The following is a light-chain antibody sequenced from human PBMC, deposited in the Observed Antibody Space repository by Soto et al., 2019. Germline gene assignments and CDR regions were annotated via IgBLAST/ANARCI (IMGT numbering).Light chain of an antibody. Sequence: QSALTQPPSASGSPGQSVTISCTGTSSDVGGYNYVSWYQQHPGKAPNLMIYEVSKRPSGVPDRFSGSKSGNTASLTVSGLQAEDEADYYCSSYAGSNKFEVFGTGTKVTVL. CDR1: SSDVGGYNY. CDR3: SSYAGSNKFEV. V-gene: IGLV2-8*01. J-gene: IGLJ1*01. CDR2: EVS.